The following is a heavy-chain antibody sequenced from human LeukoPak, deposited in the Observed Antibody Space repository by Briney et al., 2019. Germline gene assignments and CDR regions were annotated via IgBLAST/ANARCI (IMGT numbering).Heavy chain of an antibody. CDR1: GGSIRSSSYY. V-gene: IGHV4-39*01. D-gene: IGHD6-19*01. CDR3: ARVSGQFYFYYYMDV. Sequence: SETLSLTCTVSGGSIRSSSYYWGWIRQPPGKGLEWIGSIYYSGSTYYNPSLKSRVTISVDTSKNQFSLRLSSVTAADTAVYYCARVSGQFYFYYYMDVWGKGTTVTISS. J-gene: IGHJ6*03. CDR2: IYYSGST.